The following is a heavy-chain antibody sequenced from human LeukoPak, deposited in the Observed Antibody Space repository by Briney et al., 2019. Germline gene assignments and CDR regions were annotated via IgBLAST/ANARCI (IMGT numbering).Heavy chain of an antibody. V-gene: IGHV5-51*01. CDR1: GYSFSDDW. CDR2: IYPGDSET. CDR3: ARHPAFDY. J-gene: IGHJ4*02. Sequence: GESLKISCKGSGYSFSDDWIAWVRQMPGKRLEWMGIIYPGDSETRYSPSFQGQVTISADKSINTAYLQWSSLKASDTAMYYCARHPAFDYWGQETLVTVSS.